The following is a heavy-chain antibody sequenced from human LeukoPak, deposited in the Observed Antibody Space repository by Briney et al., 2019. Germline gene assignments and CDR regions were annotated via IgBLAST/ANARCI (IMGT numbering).Heavy chain of an antibody. D-gene: IGHD6-19*01. CDR2: ISGSDDST. CDR1: GFTFSSYA. CDR3: AKETFRSGWSPFDY. V-gene: IGHV3-23*01. Sequence: PGGSLRLSCAASGFTFSSYAMSWVRQAPGKGLEWVSVISGSDDSTYYADSVKGRFTISRDNSKKTLYLQMNSLRAEDTAVYYCAKETFRSGWSPFDYWGQGTLVTVSS. J-gene: IGHJ4*02.